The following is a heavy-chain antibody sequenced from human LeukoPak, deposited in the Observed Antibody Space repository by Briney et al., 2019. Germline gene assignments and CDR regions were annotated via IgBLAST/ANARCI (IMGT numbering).Heavy chain of an antibody. D-gene: IGHD6-13*01. CDR2: INQDRSDK. CDR3: ATGRQLDY. Sequence: GGSLRLSCAASGFTFSNLWMSWVRQAPGKGLEWVANINQDRSDKYYVDSVKGRFTISRDNAKNLLYLQMNSLRAEDTAVYYCATGRQLDYWGQGTLVTVSS. J-gene: IGHJ4*02. V-gene: IGHV3-7*05. CDR1: GFTFSNLW.